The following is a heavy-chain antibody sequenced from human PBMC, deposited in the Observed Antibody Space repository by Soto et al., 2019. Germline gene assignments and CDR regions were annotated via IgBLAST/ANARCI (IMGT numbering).Heavy chain of an antibody. Sequence: GGSLRLSCAASGFTFSSYSVNWVRQAPGKGLEWVSYISSGSKTIYYADSVKGRFTVSRDNAKNSQYLQMNSLRDEDTAVYYCARTTYSDYWGQGTLVTVSS. CDR3: ARTTYSDY. V-gene: IGHV3-48*02. CDR1: GFTFSSYS. CDR2: ISSGSKTI. J-gene: IGHJ4*01.